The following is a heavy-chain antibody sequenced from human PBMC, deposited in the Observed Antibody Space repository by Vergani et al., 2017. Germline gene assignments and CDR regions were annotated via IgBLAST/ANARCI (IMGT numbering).Heavy chain of an antibody. Sequence: QVQLVQSGAEVKKPGASVKVSCEGSGYTFRNYGISWVRQAPGEGLEWLGWISAYNGNTNYAQKFQGRVTMTTDTSTSTAYMELSSLRSEDTAVYYCARASAVNGDYFDYWGQGTLVTVSS. CDR2: ISAYNGNT. CDR1: GYTFRNYG. CDR3: ARASAVNGDYFDY. V-gene: IGHV1-18*04. J-gene: IGHJ4*02. D-gene: IGHD4-17*01.